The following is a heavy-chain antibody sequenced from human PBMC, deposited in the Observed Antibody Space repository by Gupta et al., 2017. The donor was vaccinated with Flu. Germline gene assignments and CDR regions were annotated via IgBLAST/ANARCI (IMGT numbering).Heavy chain of an antibody. CDR2: ISWNSGSI. Sequence: DDYAMHWVRQAPGKGLEWVSGISWNSGSIGYADSVKGRFTISRDNAKNSLYLQTNSLRAEDTALYYCAKEGTFHYWYFDLWGRGTLVTVSS. J-gene: IGHJ2*01. V-gene: IGHV3-9*01. CDR3: AKEGTFHYWYFDL. CDR1: DDYA. D-gene: IGHD1-7*01.